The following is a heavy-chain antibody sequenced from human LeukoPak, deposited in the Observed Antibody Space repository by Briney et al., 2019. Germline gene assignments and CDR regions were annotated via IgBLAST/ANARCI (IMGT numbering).Heavy chain of an antibody. V-gene: IGHV3-48*01. CDR1: GFSFRDYS. CDR2: ISSSSSTI. J-gene: IGHJ4*02. Sequence: GGSLRLSCAASGFSFRDYSMNWVRQAPGKGLEWVSYISSSSSTIYYAVSVKGRFTISRDNAKNSLYLQMDRLRAEDTAVYYCARDRDSIYPGGPFDYWGQGTLVTVSS. CDR3: ARDRDSIYPGGPFDY. D-gene: IGHD3-16*01.